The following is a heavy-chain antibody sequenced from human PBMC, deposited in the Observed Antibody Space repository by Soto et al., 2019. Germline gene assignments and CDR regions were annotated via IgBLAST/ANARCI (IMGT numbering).Heavy chain of an antibody. CDR2: INPSGGST. Sequence: ASVKVSCKASGYTFASYYMHWVRQAPGQGLEWMGIINPSGGSTSYAQKFQGRVTMTRDTSTSTVYMELSSLRSEDTAVYYCARDRGIDSSGYYLAYWGQGTLVTVSS. D-gene: IGHD3-22*01. CDR1: GYTFASYY. J-gene: IGHJ4*02. V-gene: IGHV1-46*01. CDR3: ARDRGIDSSGYYLAY.